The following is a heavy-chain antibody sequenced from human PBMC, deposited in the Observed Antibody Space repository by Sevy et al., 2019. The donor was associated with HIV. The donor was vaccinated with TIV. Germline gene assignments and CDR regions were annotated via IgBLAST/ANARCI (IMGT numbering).Heavy chain of an antibody. CDR1: GFTFSSYS. CDR3: VKCEMARSRGFCAFDI. D-gene: IGHD5-12*01. J-gene: IGHJ3*02. Sequence: GGSLRLSCAASGFTFSSYSMHWVRQAPGKGLEWVAVISYDGSNTFYAGSVKGRFTISRDTSKNTLSLQMNSLRAEDTAVYYCVKCEMARSRGFCAFDIWGQGTMVTVSS. CDR2: ISYDGSNT. V-gene: IGHV3-30-3*02.